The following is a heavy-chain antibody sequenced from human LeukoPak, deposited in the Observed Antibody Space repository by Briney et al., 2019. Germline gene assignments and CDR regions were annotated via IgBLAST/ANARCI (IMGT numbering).Heavy chain of an antibody. J-gene: IGHJ6*02. CDR3: AREQKTASSGGYYYYYGMDV. CDR1: GFTFSSYA. D-gene: IGHD2-21*02. V-gene: IGHV3-30*04. Sequence: PGRSLRLSCAASGFTFSSYAMPWVRQAPGKGLEWVAVISYDGSNKYYADSVKGRFTISRDNSKNTLYLQMNSLRAEDTAVYYCAREQKTASSGGYYYYYGMDVWGQGTTVTVSS. CDR2: ISYDGSNK.